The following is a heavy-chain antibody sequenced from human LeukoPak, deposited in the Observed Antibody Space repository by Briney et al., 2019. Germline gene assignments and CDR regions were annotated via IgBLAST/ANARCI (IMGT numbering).Heavy chain of an antibody. CDR1: GFTFRNYG. J-gene: IGHJ6*03. D-gene: IGHD2-8*02. V-gene: IGHV3-30*02. Sequence: GGSLRLSCAASGFTFRNYGMHWVRQATGKGLEWVSFIWSEGNNRFYADSVKGRFTISRDNSKNILYLQMDTLRAEDTDLYYCAKDPGASVSGFYMDVWGKGTTVIVSS. CDR2: IWSEGNNR. CDR3: AKDPGASVSGFYMDV.